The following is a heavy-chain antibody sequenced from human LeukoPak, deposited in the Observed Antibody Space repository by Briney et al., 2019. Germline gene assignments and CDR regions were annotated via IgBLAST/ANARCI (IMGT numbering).Heavy chain of an antibody. D-gene: IGHD7-27*01. Sequence: PSETLSLTCAVSGASISSFFCNWVRQPPGKGLEWIGYIYKSENTNYNPSRKSRVTISVDTSKNMFSLRLTSVTAADTAVYYCARHSQHSRDLGSARNFDYWGQGTLVTVSS. J-gene: IGHJ4*02. CDR2: IYKSENT. CDR3: ARHSQHSRDLGSARNFDY. CDR1: GASISSFF. V-gene: IGHV4-59*08.